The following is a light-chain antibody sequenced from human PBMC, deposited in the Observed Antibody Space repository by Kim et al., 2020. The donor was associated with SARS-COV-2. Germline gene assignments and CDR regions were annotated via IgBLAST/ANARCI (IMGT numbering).Light chain of an antibody. CDR2: SNN. CDR1: TSNIGSFT. Sequence: GQRVTISCSGSTSNIGSFTVHWYQQLPGTAPRLLIYSNNQRPSGVPDRISGSKSGTSASLAISGLQSDDEADYYCATWDDSLKAVVFGGGTQLTVL. V-gene: IGLV1-44*01. CDR3: ATWDDSLKAVV. J-gene: IGLJ2*01.